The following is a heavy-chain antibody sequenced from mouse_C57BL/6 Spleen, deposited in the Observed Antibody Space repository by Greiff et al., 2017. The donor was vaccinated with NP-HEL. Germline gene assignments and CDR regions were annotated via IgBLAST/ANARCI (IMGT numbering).Heavy chain of an antibody. CDR1: GYTFTEYT. J-gene: IGHJ2*01. V-gene: IGHV1-62-2*01. D-gene: IGHD1-1*01. CDR2: FYPGSGSI. CDR3: ARHEEGYYYGSSSFDY. Sequence: QVQLKQSGAELVKPGASVKLSCKASGYTFTEYTIHWVKQRSGQGLEWIGWFYPGSGSIKYNEKFKDKATLTADKSSSTVYMELSRLTSEDSAVYFCARHEEGYYYGSSSFDYWGQGTTLTVSS.